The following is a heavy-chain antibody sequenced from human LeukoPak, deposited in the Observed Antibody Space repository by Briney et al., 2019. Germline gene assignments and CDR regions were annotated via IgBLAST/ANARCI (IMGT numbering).Heavy chain of an antibody. CDR3: ARFKNYGD. Sequence: GGSLRLSCAASGFTLSSYWMSWVRQAPGKGLEWVATIKPDGSEKYYVDSVKGRFIISRDNAKNSLYLQMNSLRAEDTAVYYCARFKNYGDWGQGTLVTVSS. V-gene: IGHV3-7*01. J-gene: IGHJ4*02. D-gene: IGHD3-10*01. CDR2: IKPDGSEK. CDR1: GFTLSSYW.